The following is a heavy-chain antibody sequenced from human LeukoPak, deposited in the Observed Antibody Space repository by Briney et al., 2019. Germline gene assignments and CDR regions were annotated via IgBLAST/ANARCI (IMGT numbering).Heavy chain of an antibody. CDR1: GFTFTTYV. V-gene: IGHV3-33*01. CDR3: ARDLGYEAFDY. J-gene: IGHJ4*02. Sequence: GRSLRLSCAASGFTFTTYVMHWVRQAPGKGLDWVALIWDDGNNKYYADSVKGRFTISRDNSKNTLYLQMNSLRAEDTAVYYCARDLGYEAFDYWGQGTLVTVSS. CDR2: IWDDGNNK. D-gene: IGHD3-16*01.